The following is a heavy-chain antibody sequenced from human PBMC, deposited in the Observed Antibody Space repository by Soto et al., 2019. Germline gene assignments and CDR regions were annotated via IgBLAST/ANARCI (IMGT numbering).Heavy chain of an antibody. CDR2: IYPGDSDT. CDR1: GYSFTSYW. D-gene: IGHD3-10*01. CDR3: ARLLRGVITTYYFDY. V-gene: IGHV5-51*01. J-gene: IGHJ4*02. Sequence: GESLKISCKGSGYSFTSYWIGWVRQMPGKGLEWMGIIYPGDSDTRYSPSFQGQVTISADKSISTAYLQWSSLKASDTAMYYCARLLRGVITTYYFDYWGQGTLVTVSS.